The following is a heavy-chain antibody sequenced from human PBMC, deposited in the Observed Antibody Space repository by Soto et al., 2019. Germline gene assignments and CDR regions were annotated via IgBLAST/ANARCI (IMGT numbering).Heavy chain of an antibody. Sequence: QVQLVQSGTEVKKPGSSVKISCKASGGTFSNYAVSWVRQAPGQGLEWMAGTIPIINTIDYAQKFQGRLTLSADESTNTVYIELTSLRSEDTAVYFCARGDSSDTGDHWGPGTLVIVSS. CDR2: TIPIINTI. V-gene: IGHV1-69*01. J-gene: IGHJ4*02. CDR1: GGTFSNYA. D-gene: IGHD6-19*01. CDR3: ARGDSSDTGDH.